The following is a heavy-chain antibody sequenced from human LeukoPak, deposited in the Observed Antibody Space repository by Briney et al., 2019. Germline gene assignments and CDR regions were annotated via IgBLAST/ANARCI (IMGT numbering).Heavy chain of an antibody. Sequence: GGSLRLSRAASGFTFSDYYMSWIRQAPGKGLEWVSYISSSGSTIYYADSVKGRFTISRDNAKNSLYLQMNSLRAEDTAVYYCVSYDILPGWYFDYWGQGTLVTVSS. CDR1: GFTFSDYY. J-gene: IGHJ4*02. D-gene: IGHD3-22*01. CDR3: VSYDILPGWYFDY. V-gene: IGHV3-11*04. CDR2: ISSSGSTI.